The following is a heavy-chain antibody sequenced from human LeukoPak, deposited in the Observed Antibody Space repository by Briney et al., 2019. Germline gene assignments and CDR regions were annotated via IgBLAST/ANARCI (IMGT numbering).Heavy chain of an antibody. V-gene: IGHV1-69*01. CDR1: GGTFSSYA. CDR2: IIPIFGTA. J-gene: IGHJ6*03. CDR3: AKDGDGCNYSLFNHMDV. Sequence: ASVKVSCKASGGTFSSYAISWVRQAPGQGLEWMGGIIPIFGTANYAQKFQGRVTITADESTSTAYMELSSLRAEDTAVYYCAKDGDGCNYSLFNHMDVWGKGTTVTVSS. D-gene: IGHD5-24*01.